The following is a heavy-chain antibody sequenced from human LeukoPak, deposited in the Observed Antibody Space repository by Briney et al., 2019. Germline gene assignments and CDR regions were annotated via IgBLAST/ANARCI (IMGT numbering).Heavy chain of an antibody. Sequence: GGSLRLSCAASGFTFSTYAMSWVRQAPGKGLEWVSSISSSGDRTFYADSVKDRFTISRDNSENTLHLQMSRLRAEDTAVYYCAKDRPNYHESNGHYYRPNGDYWGQGTLVTVSS. D-gene: IGHD3-22*01. CDR1: GFTFSTYA. CDR3: AKDRPNYHESNGHYYRPNGDY. J-gene: IGHJ4*02. V-gene: IGHV3-23*01. CDR2: ISSSGDRT.